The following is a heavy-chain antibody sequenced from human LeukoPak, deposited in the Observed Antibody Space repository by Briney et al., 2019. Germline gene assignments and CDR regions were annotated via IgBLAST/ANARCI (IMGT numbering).Heavy chain of an antibody. V-gene: IGHV3-7*01. D-gene: IGHD6-13*01. CDR1: GFSVSGYW. CDR2: IKQGGSEK. J-gene: IGHJ4*02. Sequence: GGSLRLSCAVSGFSVSGYWMTWVRQAPGKGLEWVANIKQGGSEKNYVDSVKGRFTISRDNAENSLCLQMNSLRVEDTAVYYCAREWQGGIAAAGTRIEGDYWGQGTLVAVSS. CDR3: AREWQGGIAAAGTRIEGDY.